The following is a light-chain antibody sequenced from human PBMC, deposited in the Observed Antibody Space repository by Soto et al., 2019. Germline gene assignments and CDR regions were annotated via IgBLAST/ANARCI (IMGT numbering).Light chain of an antibody. CDR2: AAS. J-gene: IGKJ1*01. CDR1: QAISNY. CDR3: QRYNGAST. V-gene: IGKV1-27*01. Sequence: DIQMTQSPSSLSASVGDRVTITCRASQAISNYLAWYQQKPGRAPTLLIFAASTLQSGVPSRFSGSGFGTDFTLTITSLQPEDVATYYCQRYNGASTFGQGTKVEV.